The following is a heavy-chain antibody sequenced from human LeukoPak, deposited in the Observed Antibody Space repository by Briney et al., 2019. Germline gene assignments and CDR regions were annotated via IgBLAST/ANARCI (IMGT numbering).Heavy chain of an antibody. CDR1: GDSVSSNSAA. Sequence: SQTLSLTCAISGDSVSSNSAAWDWIRQSPSRGLEWLGRTYYRSKWFNDYAVSVKSRITINPDTSKNQFSLLLNSVTPEDTAVYYCTRDSGLGNDAFDVWGQGTMVTVSS. V-gene: IGHV6-1*01. D-gene: IGHD3-10*01. J-gene: IGHJ3*01. CDR3: TRDSGLGNDAFDV. CDR2: TYYRSKWFN.